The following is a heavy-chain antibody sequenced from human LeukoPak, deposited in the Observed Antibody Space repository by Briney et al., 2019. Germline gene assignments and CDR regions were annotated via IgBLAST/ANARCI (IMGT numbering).Heavy chain of an antibody. CDR3: ARDRRYYGTDV. Sequence: GRSLRLSCAASGFTFSSYAMHWVRQAPGKGLEWVAVISYDGSNKYYADSVKGRFTISRDNSKNTLYLQMNSLRAEDTAVYYCARDRRYYGTDVWGQGTTVTVSS. CDR1: GFTFSSYA. J-gene: IGHJ6*02. CDR2: ISYDGSNK. V-gene: IGHV3-30-3*01.